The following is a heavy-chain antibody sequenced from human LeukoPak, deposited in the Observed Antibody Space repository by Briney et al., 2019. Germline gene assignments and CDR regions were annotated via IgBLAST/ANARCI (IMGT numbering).Heavy chain of an antibody. CDR1: GGSINSYY. CDR3: ARGGKATVVTM. Sequence: PSETLSLTCTVSGGSINSYYWSWIRQPAGKGLEWIGRIYSSGSTNYNPSLKSRVSMSVDTSKNPFSLELTSVTAADTALYYCARGGKATVVTMWGQGILVTVSS. V-gene: IGHV4-4*07. J-gene: IGHJ4*02. D-gene: IGHD4-23*01. CDR2: IYSSGST.